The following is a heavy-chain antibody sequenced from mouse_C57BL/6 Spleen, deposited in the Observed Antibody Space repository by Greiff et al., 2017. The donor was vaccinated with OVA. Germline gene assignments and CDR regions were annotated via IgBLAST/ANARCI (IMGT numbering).Heavy chain of an antibody. CDR3: ARVAQATPYYFDY. CDR1: GYTFTSYW. J-gene: IGHJ2*01. Sequence: VQLQQPGAELVRPGSSVKLSCKASGYTFTSYWMDWVKQRPGQGLEWIGNIYPSDSDTHYNQKFTDKATLTVDKSSSTAYMQLSSLTSEDSAVYYCARVAQATPYYFDYWGQGTTLTVSS. V-gene: IGHV1-61*01. CDR2: IYPSDSDT. D-gene: IGHD3-2*02.